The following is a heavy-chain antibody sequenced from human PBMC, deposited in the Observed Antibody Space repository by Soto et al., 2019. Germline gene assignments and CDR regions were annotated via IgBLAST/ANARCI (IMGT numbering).Heavy chain of an antibody. CDR3: ARDRAPGWAYYYGMDV. V-gene: IGHV1-46*03. CDR1: GNTFTSYY. Sequence: QVQLVQSGAEVKKPGASVKVSCKASGNTFTSYYMHWVRQAPGQGLEWMGIINPSSGSTSYAQKFPGRVTMTRDPSTSTVYMELSSLRSEDTAVYYCARDRAPGWAYYYGMDVWGQGTTVTVSS. CDR2: INPSSGST. J-gene: IGHJ6*02. D-gene: IGHD1-26*01.